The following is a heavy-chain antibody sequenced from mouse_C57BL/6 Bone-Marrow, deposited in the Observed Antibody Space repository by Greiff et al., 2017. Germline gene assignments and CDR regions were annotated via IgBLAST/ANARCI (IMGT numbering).Heavy chain of an antibody. Sequence: EVQLQQSGPVLVKPGASVKMSCKASGYTFTDYYMNWVKQSHGKSLEWIGVINPYNGGTSYNQKFKGKATLTVDKSSSTAYMELNSLTSEDSAVYYCARGGITTVVAKDWFAYWGQGTLVTVSA. V-gene: IGHV1-19*01. CDR3: ARGGITTVVAKDWFAY. J-gene: IGHJ3*01. D-gene: IGHD1-1*01. CDR2: INPYNGGT. CDR1: GYTFTDYY.